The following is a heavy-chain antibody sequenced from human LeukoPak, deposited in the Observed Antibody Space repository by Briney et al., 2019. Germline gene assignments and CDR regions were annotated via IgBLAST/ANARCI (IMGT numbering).Heavy chain of an antibody. D-gene: IGHD1/OR15-1a*01. CDR2: ISWNSGSI. V-gene: IGHV3-9*01. CDR3: AKDINKYYYYGMDV. Sequence: GGSLRLSCAASGFTFDDYAMHWVRQAPRKGLEWVSGISWNSGSIGYADSVKGRFTISRDNAKNSLYLQMNSLRAEDTALYYCAKDINKYYYYGMDVWGQGTTVTVSS. J-gene: IGHJ6*02. CDR1: GFTFDDYA.